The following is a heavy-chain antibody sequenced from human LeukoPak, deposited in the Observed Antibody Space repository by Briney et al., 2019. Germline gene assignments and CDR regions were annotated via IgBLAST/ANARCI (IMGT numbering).Heavy chain of an antibody. CDR3: ARASIAAAGFYYYYHMDV. V-gene: IGHV4-59*11. J-gene: IGHJ6*03. D-gene: IGHD6-13*01. Sequence: PSETLSLTCTVSGGSISSHYWSWIRQPPGKGLEWIGYIYYSGSTNYNPSLKSRVTISVDTSKNQFSLKLSSVTAADTAVYYCARASIAAAGFYYYYHMDVWGKGTTVTVSS. CDR1: GGSISSHY. CDR2: IYYSGST.